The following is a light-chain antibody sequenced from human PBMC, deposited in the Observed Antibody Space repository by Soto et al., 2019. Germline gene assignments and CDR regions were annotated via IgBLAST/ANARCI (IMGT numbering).Light chain of an antibody. CDR1: QSISSW. CDR2: DAS. CDR3: QQYNSYSWT. J-gene: IGKJ1*01. Sequence: EIKMTQSPSSVSASVGDRVTITCRASQSISSWLAWYQQKPGKAPKLLIYDASSLESGVPSRFSGSGSGTEFTLTISSLQPDDFATYYCQQYNSYSWTFGQGTKVDI. V-gene: IGKV1-5*01.